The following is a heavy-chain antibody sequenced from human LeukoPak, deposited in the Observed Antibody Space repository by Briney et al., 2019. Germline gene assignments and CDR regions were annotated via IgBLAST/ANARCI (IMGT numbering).Heavy chain of an antibody. V-gene: IGHV3-30*18. CDR1: GFTFSSYG. Sequence: PGGSLRLSCAASGFTFSSYGMHWVRQAPGKGLEWVAVISYDGSNKYYADSVKGRFTISRDNSKNTLYLQMNSLRAEDTAVYYCAKDFSSGWYRRGFDYWGQGTLVTVSS. D-gene: IGHD6-19*01. CDR2: ISYDGSNK. J-gene: IGHJ4*02. CDR3: AKDFSSGWYRRGFDY.